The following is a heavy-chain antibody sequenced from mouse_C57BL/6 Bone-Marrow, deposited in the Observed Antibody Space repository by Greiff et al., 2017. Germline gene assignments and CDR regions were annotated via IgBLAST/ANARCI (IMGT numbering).Heavy chain of an antibody. CDR2: IDPSDSYT. CDR1: GYTFTSYW. J-gene: IGHJ2*01. Sequence: QVQLKQPGAELVKPGASVKLSCKASGYTFTSYWMQWVKQRPGQGLEWIGGIDPSDSYTNYNQKFKGKATLTVDTSSSTAYMQLSSLTSEDSAVYYCARRDYGGYWGQGTTLTVSS. D-gene: IGHD1-2*01. V-gene: IGHV1-50*01. CDR3: ARRDYGGY.